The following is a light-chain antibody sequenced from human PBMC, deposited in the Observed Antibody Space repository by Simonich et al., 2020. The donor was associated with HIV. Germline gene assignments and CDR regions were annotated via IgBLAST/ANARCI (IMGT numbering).Light chain of an antibody. CDR3: QQYYSTPPT. Sequence: DIVITQSPDSLAGSLGERATINCKSSQSILNSYNNKNYLSVYQQKPRQPPKLLIYWASTRESVVPDRFSGSGSGPDFTLTISSLQAEDVAVYYCQQYYSTPPTFGQGTKVKIK. CDR2: WAS. CDR1: QSILNSYNNKNY. J-gene: IGKJ1*01. V-gene: IGKV4-1*01.